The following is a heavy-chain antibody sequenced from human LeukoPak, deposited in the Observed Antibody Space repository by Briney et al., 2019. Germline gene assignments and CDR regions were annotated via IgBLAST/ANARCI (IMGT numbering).Heavy chain of an antibody. D-gene: IGHD6-19*01. Sequence: GGSLRLSSAASGFTFSSYSMNWVRQAPGKGLEWVSYISSSSSTIYYADSVKGRFTISRDNAKNSLYLQMNSLRAEDTAVYYCAREYTDSSGRNYYYYYMDVWGKGTTVTVSS. CDR1: GFTFSSYS. CDR2: ISSSSSTI. CDR3: AREYTDSSGRNYYYYYMDV. J-gene: IGHJ6*03. V-gene: IGHV3-48*04.